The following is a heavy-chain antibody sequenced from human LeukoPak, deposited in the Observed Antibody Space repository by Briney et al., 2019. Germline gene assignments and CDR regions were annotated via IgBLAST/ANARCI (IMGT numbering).Heavy chain of an antibody. D-gene: IGHD4-17*01. CDR1: GGSISSGGYY. CDR2: IYYSGST. Sequence: SETLSLTCTVSGGSISSGGYYWSWIRQHPGKGLEWIGYIYYSGSTYYNPSLKSRVTISVDTSKNQFSLKLSSVTAADTAVYYCATVRSRNFDYWGQGTLVTVSS. V-gene: IGHV4-31*03. J-gene: IGHJ4*02. CDR3: ATVRSRNFDY.